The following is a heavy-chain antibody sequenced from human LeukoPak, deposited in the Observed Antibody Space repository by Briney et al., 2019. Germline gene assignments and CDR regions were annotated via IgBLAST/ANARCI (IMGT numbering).Heavy chain of an antibody. D-gene: IGHD3-22*01. J-gene: IGHJ5*02. V-gene: IGHV1-69*13. CDR2: IIPIFGTA. CDR3: ANTYYYDSRGYEGGVWFDP. Sequence: SVKVSCKASGGTFSSYAISWVRQAPGQGLEWMGGIIPIFGTANYAQKFQGRVTITADESTSTAYMELSSLRSEDTAVYYCANTYYYDSRGYEGGVWFDPWGQGTLVTVSS. CDR1: GGTFSSYA.